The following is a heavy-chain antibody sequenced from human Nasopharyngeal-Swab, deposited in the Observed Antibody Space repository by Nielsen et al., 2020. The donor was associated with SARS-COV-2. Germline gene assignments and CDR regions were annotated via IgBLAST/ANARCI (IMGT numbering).Heavy chain of an antibody. V-gene: IGHV1-2*05. CDR1: GYIFTDYY. J-gene: IGHJ5*02. Sequence: ASVKVSCKTSGYIFTDYYIHWVRQAPGQGLEWMGRIDPNTGGTSSAQIFQGRVTMTRDTSISTVYIEVTGLTSDDTVVYYCARALSARTTFNCLGPWGQGTLVTVSS. CDR2: IDPNTGGT. CDR3: ARALSARTTFNCLGP. D-gene: IGHD4-17*01.